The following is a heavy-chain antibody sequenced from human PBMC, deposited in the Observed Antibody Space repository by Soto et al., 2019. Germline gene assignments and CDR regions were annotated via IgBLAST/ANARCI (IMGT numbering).Heavy chain of an antibody. D-gene: IGHD1-26*01. J-gene: IGHJ1*01. V-gene: IGHV4-39*01. CDR2: IFFTGNI. Sequence: PSETLSLTCTVSGASLSSISYYWGWIRQPPGKGLEWVGSIFFTGNIYYNPSLKSRVTISVDTSRNQFSLMVNSVTAADTAVYFCARLAYSGYLQTWGQGSLVTVSS. CDR1: GASLSSISYY. CDR3: ARLAYSGYLQT.